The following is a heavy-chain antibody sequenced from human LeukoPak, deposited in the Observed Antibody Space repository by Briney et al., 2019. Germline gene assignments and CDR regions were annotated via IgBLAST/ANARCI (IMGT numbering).Heavy chain of an antibody. J-gene: IGHJ5*02. CDR2: IYYSGST. V-gene: IGHV4-39*01. D-gene: IGHD4-11*01. Sequence: SETLSLTCTVSGGSISSSSYYWGWIRQPPGKGLEWIGSIYYSGSTYYNPSLKSRVTISVDTSKNQFSLKLSSVTAADTAVYYCARPRQDYSNYAPICGNWFDPWGQGTLGTVSS. CDR1: GGSISSSSYY. CDR3: ARPRQDYSNYAPICGNWFDP.